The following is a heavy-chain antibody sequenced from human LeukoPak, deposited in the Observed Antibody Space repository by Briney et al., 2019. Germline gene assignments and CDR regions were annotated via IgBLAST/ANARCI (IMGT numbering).Heavy chain of an antibody. CDR2: VYYSGST. V-gene: IGHV4-39*01. J-gene: IGHJ3*02. CDR3: VRRPVAEAFDI. CDR1: GGSISSSSHY. D-gene: IGHD2-21*01. Sequence: PSETLSLTCTVSGGSISSSSHYWGWIRQPPGKGPQWIGTVYYSGSTYYDPSLKSRVTISVDTSKNQFSLSLSSLTVADTAVYYCVRRPVAEAFDIWGQGTVVTVAS.